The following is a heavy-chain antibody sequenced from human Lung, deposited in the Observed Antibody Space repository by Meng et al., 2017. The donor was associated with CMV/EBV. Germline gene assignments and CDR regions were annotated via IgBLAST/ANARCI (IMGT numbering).Heavy chain of an antibody. J-gene: IGHJ4*02. CDR2: INHSGST. CDR1: GGSLSGSY. V-gene: IGHV4-34*01. CDR3: ARAVNDDFWSEYYRSDRIDY. D-gene: IGHD3-3*01. Sequence: SXTXSLXFPVYGGSLSGSYWGWIRQTPEKGLEWIGEINHSGSTTYNPSLKSRVTISIDTSKNQFSLKLSSVTAADTAVYYCARAVNDDFWSEYYRSDRIDYWXQGPLVTVSS.